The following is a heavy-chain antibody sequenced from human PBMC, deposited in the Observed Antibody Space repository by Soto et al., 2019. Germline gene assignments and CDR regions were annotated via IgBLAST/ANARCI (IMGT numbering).Heavy chain of an antibody. Sequence: PWESLKISCKGSGFSFTSYWIGWVRQMPGKGLECMGIIYPRDSDTRYNPSFQGQVTISVDESISTAYLQWSSLETSDTAIYYCARKGVSHAFEIWGQGTMVTVSS. CDR1: GFSFTSYW. CDR3: ARKGVSHAFEI. V-gene: IGHV5-51*01. D-gene: IGHD3-3*01. CDR2: IYPRDSDT. J-gene: IGHJ3*02.